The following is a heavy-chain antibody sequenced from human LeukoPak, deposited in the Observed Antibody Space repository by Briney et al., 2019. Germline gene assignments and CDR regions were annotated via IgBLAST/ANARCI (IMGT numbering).Heavy chain of an antibody. CDR1: GITLSNYG. D-gene: IGHD3-22*01. Sequence: GGSLRLSCAVSGITLSNYGMSWVRQAPGKGLEWVAGISDSGGRTNYADSVKGRFTIPRDNPKNTLYLQMNSLRAEDTAVYFCAKRGVVIRVILVGFHKEAYYFDSWGQGALVTVSS. V-gene: IGHV3-23*01. CDR3: AKRGVVIRVILVGFHKEAYYFDS. CDR2: ISDSGGRT. J-gene: IGHJ4*02.